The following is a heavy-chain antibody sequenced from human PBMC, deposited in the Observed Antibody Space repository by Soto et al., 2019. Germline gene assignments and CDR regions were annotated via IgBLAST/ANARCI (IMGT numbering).Heavy chain of an antibody. CDR2: MWYDGSNK. Sequence: QVQLVESGGGVVQPGRSLRLSCAASGFTFSSYGMHWVRQAPGKGLEWVAVMWYDGSNKYYADSVKGRFTISRDNSKNTLYLQMNSLRAEDTAVYYCARDNSRGDHYYYYGMDVWGQGTTVTVSS. J-gene: IGHJ6*02. V-gene: IGHV3-33*01. D-gene: IGHD3-16*01. CDR1: GFTFSSYG. CDR3: ARDNSRGDHYYYYGMDV.